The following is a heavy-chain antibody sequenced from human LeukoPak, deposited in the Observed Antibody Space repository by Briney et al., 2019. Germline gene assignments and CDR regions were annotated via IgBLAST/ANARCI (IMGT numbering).Heavy chain of an antibody. CDR3: TRGGSYDFWSGYPFDY. D-gene: IGHD3-3*01. Sequence: PGRSLRLSCTASGFTCGDYAMSWVRQAPGKGLEWVGFIRSKAYGGTTEYAASVKGRFTISRDDSKSIAYLQMNSLKTEDTAVYYCTRGGSYDFWSGYPFDYWGQGTLVTVSS. V-gene: IGHV3-49*04. J-gene: IGHJ4*02. CDR2: IRSKAYGGTT. CDR1: GFTCGDYA.